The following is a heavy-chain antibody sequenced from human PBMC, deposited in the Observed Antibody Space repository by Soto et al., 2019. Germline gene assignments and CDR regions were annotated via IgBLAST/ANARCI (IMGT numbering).Heavy chain of an antibody. Sequence: SLTCSVSGGSISNNLWSWIRQPPGKTLECIGSIYYSGSTNYDPSLKTRVTILVYTAKDQFSLELNSVTAADTALYFFARRPENWSFFYDPWGQGSLVTVSS. D-gene: IGHD1-1*01. J-gene: IGHJ5*02. CDR1: GGSISNNL. V-gene: IGHV4-59*01. CDR3: ARRPENWSFFYDP. CDR2: IYYSGST.